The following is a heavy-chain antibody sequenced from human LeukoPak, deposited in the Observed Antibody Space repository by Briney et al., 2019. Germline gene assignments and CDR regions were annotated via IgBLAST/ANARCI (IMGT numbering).Heavy chain of an antibody. D-gene: IGHD3-22*01. CDR1: GYTFNSYG. CDR3: AATRPMHFYSYDREDGFDI. Sequence: ASVKVSCKASGYTFNSYGITWVRQAPGRGLEWMGWISTYIGNTNYAQKLQGRVTMTTDTSTSIAYMELRSLRSEDTAVYYCAATRPMHFYSYDREDGFDIWGQGTMVTVSS. CDR2: ISTYIGNT. J-gene: IGHJ3*02. V-gene: IGHV1-18*04.